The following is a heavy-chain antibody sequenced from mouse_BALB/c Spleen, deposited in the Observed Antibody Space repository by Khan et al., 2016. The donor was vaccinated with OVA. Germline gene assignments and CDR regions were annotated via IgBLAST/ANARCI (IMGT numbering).Heavy chain of an antibody. CDR2: ISGDSNTI. Sequence: EVELVESGGGLVQPGGSRKLSCVASGFTFSSYGMHWVRQAPEKGLEWVAYISGDSNTIYYADTVKGRFTISSDNPKNTLFLQMTSLMSEDTARDLSGTSYWYGYYVDDWGQGTTRTGSS. CDR1: GFTFSSYG. CDR3: GTSYWYGYYVDD. D-gene: IGHD2-14*01. J-gene: IGHJ2*01. V-gene: IGHV5-17*02.